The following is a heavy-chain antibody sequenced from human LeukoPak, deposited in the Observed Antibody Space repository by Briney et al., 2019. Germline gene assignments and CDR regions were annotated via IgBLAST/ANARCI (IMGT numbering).Heavy chain of an antibody. CDR2: ISSSSDYI. CDR1: GFTFSSYN. CDR3: ARGHSGSYQRTDAFDL. Sequence: PGGSLRLSCAASGFTFSSYNMNWVRQAPGKGLEWVSSISSSSDYIYYADSVKGRLTTSRDDAKNSLYLQMNSLRAEDTAVYYCARGHSGSYQRTDAFDLWGQGTMVTVSS. J-gene: IGHJ3*01. D-gene: IGHD1-26*01. V-gene: IGHV3-21*01.